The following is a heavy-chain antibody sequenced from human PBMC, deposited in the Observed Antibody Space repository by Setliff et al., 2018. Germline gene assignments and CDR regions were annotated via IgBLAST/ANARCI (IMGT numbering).Heavy chain of an antibody. V-gene: IGHV1-2*02. D-gene: IGHD3-10*01. J-gene: IGHJ4*02. CDR2: INPNSGDT. CDR3: ATWLVAYFASGTFHF. CDR1: GHTLTGYY. Sequence: ASVKVSCKASGHTLTGYYMHWVRQAPGQGLEWMGWINPNSGDTKYAQNFQGRVTMTRDTSITTFYMELSRLKSDDSAVYYCATWLVAYFASGTFHFWGQGTRVTVSS.